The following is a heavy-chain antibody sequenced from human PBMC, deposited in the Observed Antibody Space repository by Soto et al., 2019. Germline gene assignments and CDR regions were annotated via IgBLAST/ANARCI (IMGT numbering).Heavy chain of an antibody. CDR1: GYTFTSYG. CDR3: ARDGPYDSSGYYYGRYYYYGMDV. V-gene: IGHV1-18*01. CDR2: ISAYNGNT. J-gene: IGHJ6*02. Sequence: ASVKVSCRASGYTFTSYGISWVGQAPGQGLEWMGWISAYNGNTNYAQKLQGRVTMTTDTSTSTAYMELRSLRSDDTAVYYCARDGPYDSSGYYYGRYYYYGMDVWGQGTTVTVSS. D-gene: IGHD3-22*01.